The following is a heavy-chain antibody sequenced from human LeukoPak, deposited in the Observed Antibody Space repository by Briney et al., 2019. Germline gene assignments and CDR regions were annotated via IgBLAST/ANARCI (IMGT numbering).Heavy chain of an antibody. CDR1: GGSISSSSYY. J-gene: IGHJ4*02. D-gene: IGHD2-2*01. V-gene: IGHV4-39*07. Sequence: SETLSLTCTVSGGSISSSSYYWGWIRQPPGKGLEWIGEINHSGSTNYNPSLKSRVTISVDTSKNQFSLKLSSVTAADTAVYYCARVPLGYCSSTSCEPFDYWGQGTLVTVSS. CDR3: ARVPLGYCSSTSCEPFDY. CDR2: INHSGST.